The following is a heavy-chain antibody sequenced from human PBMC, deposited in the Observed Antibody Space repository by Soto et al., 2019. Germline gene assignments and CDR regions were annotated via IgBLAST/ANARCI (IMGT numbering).Heavy chain of an antibody. V-gene: IGHV3-30*18. CDR2: ISYDGSNK. D-gene: IGHD3-16*01. CDR3: AKDLWDLYYFDY. J-gene: IGHJ4*02. Sequence: GGSLRLSCAASGFTFSSYGMHWVRQAPGKGLEWVAVISYDGSNKYYADSVKGRFTISRDNSKNTLYLQMNSLRAEDTAVYYCAKDLWDLYYFDYWGQGTLVTVSS. CDR1: GFTFSSYG.